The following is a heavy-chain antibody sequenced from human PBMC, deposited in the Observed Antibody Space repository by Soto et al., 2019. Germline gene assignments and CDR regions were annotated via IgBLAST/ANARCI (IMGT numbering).Heavy chain of an antibody. D-gene: IGHD3-22*01. J-gene: IGHJ4*02. CDR3: ARQKYYYDTSGYFMPDY. Sequence: ASVKVSCKTSGYTFTRNGISWVRQAPEQGLEWMGWISAYNGNTNYPQKFQGRVTMTTDISTSTAYMELRSLRSDDTAVYYCARQKYYYDTSGYFMPDYWGQGTQVTVSS. V-gene: IGHV1-18*01. CDR2: ISAYNGNT. CDR1: GYTFTRNG.